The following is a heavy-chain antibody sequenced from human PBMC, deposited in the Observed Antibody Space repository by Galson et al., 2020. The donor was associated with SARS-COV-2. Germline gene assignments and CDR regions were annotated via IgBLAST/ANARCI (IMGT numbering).Heavy chain of an antibody. D-gene: IGHD3-22*01. CDR1: GYTFTDYA. J-gene: IGHJ4*02. CDR2: IGGDGNNI. Sequence: GESLKISCAASGYTFTDYAIKWVRQAPGKGLEWVSVIGGDGNNIHYADSVVGRFTISRDNSKNMAYLQMNSLRAEDTAIYYCAQYVQYMIDVWGQGTLVTVSS. V-gene: IGHV3-23*01. CDR3: AQYVQYMIDV.